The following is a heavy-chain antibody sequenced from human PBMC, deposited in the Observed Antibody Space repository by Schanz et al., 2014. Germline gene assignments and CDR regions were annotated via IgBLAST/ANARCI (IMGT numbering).Heavy chain of an antibody. CDR1: GFTFSSYA. V-gene: IGHV3-23*01. J-gene: IGHJ3*02. CDR3: ARKMKLGVYGGKGHDSLDI. D-gene: IGHD4-17*01. Sequence: EVQLLESGGGLVQPGGSLRLSCSASGFTFSSYAMSWVRQAPGKGLEWVSAISGSGGSTYYADSVKGRFTISRDNAKSSLYLQMNSLRVEDTAVYYCARKMKLGVYGGKGHDSLDIWGQGTMXTVSS. CDR2: ISGSGGST.